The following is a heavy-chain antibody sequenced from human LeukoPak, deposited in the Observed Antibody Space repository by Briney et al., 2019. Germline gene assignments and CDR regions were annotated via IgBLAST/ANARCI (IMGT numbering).Heavy chain of an antibody. Sequence: SQTLSLTCTVSGGSISSGGYYWSWIRQHPGKGLEWIGYIYYSGSTYYNPSLKSRVTISVDTSKNQSSLKLSSVTAADTAVYYCAREGQKNIAVAGKFDYWGQGTLVTVSS. CDR1: GGSISSGGYY. CDR3: AREGQKNIAVAGKFDY. CDR2: IYYSGST. V-gene: IGHV4-31*03. D-gene: IGHD6-19*01. J-gene: IGHJ4*02.